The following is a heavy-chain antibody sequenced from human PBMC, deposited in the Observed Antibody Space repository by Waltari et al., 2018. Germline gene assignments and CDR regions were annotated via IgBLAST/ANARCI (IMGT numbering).Heavy chain of an antibody. CDR1: GYTLTALS. CDR2: LDPEDGET. D-gene: IGHD3-10*01. Sequence: QVQLVQSGAEVKKPGASVKVSCKVSGYTLTALSMHWLRQAPGKGLEWMGGLDPEDGETIYEQKFQGRVTMTEDTSTDTAYMELSSLRSEDTAGYYCATVSGGKSGFFDYWGQGTLVTVSS. CDR3: ATVSGGKSGFFDY. V-gene: IGHV1-24*01. J-gene: IGHJ4*02.